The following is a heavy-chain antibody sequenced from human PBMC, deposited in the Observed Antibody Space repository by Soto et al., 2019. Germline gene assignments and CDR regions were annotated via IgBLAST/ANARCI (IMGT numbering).Heavy chain of an antibody. CDR3: ARDKYGSSWPD. V-gene: IGHV4-61*03. CDR2: IFYTGTT. J-gene: IGHJ4*02. CDR1: GGSVNSDTYY. D-gene: IGHD6-13*01. Sequence: SETLSLTCTVSGGSVNSDTYYWTWIRQPPGKGLEWIGYIFYTGTTNYNPSLKSRVTISVDRSKNHFSLELRYVTAADTAIYYCARDKYGSSWPDWGQGTLVTV.